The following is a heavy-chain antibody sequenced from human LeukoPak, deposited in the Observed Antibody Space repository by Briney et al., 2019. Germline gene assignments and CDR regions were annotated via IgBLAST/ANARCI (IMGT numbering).Heavy chain of an antibody. CDR3: AKVHEYGDYGY. CDR1: GFPLSSYR. J-gene: IGHJ4*02. D-gene: IGHD4-17*01. V-gene: IGHV3-23*01. CDR2: LSGSGDRT. Sequence: GGSLTLSCAASGFPLSSYRMSWVRQAPGKGLEWVSGLSGSGDRTNYADSVKGRFIISRDNSKNTVLLQMNSLRVEDTAVYYCAKVHEYGDYGYWGQGTLVTVSS.